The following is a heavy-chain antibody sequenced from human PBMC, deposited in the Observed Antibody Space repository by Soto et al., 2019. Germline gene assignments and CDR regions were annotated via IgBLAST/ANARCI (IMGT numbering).Heavy chain of an antibody. V-gene: IGHV1-69*13. CDR3: ARDSGAKLSSS. J-gene: IGHJ4*02. D-gene: IGHD6-13*01. CDR2: IVPIYRTA. CDR1: GGTFSSYR. Sequence: SVKVSCKASGGTFSSYRFNWVRQARGQGLEWLGGIVPIYRTADYAQKFQGRVTITADESTRTVYLELSSLKSQDTALYYCARDSGAKLSSSWGQGXLVTVYS.